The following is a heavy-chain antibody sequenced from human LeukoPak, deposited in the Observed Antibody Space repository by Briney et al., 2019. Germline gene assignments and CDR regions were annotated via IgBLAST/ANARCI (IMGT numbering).Heavy chain of an antibody. J-gene: IGHJ4*02. D-gene: IGHD3-3*01. CDR3: ARTFRESYYDFWSGYSTLDY. CDR1: GGSFSGYY. Sequence: SETLSLTCAVYGGSFSGYYWSWLRQPPGKGLEWMGEINHSGSTNYNPSLKSRVTISVDTSKSQFSLQLSSGTAADTAVYYCARTFRESYYDFWSGYSTLDYWGQGTLVTVSS. V-gene: IGHV4-34*01. CDR2: INHSGST.